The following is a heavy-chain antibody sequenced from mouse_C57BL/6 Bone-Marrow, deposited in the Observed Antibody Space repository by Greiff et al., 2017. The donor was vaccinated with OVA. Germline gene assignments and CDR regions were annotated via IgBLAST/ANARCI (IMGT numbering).Heavy chain of an antibody. Sequence: VQLKESGAELVRPGASVKLSCTASGFNIKDDYMHWVKQRPEQGLEWIGWIDPENGDTEYASKFQGKATITADTSSNTAYLQLSSLTSEDTAVYYCTTEVVPYWGQGTTLTVSS. CDR2: IDPENGDT. V-gene: IGHV14-4*01. CDR1: GFNIKDDY. J-gene: IGHJ2*01. CDR3: TTEVVPY. D-gene: IGHD1-1*01.